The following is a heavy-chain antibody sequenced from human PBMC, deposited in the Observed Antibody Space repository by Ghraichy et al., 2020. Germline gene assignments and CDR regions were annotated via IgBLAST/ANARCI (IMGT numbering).Heavy chain of an antibody. CDR3: ARSDALSEALDH. V-gene: IGHV3-23*01. CDR2: ISSAGAGT. CDR1: GFTFRNFA. D-gene: IGHD2-2*01. Sequence: GGSLRLSCAASGFTFRNFAMTWVRQSPGKGLEWVSGISSAGAGTYYAASVKGRFAISRDNSRDTLSLEMSSLSAEDTATYYCARSDALSEALDHWGQGVLVTVSS. J-gene: IGHJ4*01.